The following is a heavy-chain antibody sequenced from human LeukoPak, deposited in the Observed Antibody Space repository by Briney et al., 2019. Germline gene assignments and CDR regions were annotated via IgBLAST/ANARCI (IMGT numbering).Heavy chain of an antibody. V-gene: IGHV3-48*03. CDR1: GFTFSSYE. CDR2: ISSSGSTI. D-gene: IGHD4-17*01. Sequence: GGSLRLSCAASGFTFSSYEMNWVRQAPGKGLEWVSYISSSGSTIYYADSVKGRFTISRDNAKNSLYLQMNSLRAEDTAVYYCARGGSYGDYVGAFDIWGQGTMVTVSS. J-gene: IGHJ3*02. CDR3: ARGGSYGDYVGAFDI.